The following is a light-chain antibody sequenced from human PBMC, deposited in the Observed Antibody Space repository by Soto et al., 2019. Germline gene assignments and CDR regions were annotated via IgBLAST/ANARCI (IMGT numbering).Light chain of an antibody. V-gene: IGLV2-14*01. J-gene: IGLJ1*01. CDR1: SSDVGRYNY. CDR2: EVS. CDR3: SSYATGSTAYV. Sequence: QSVLTQPASVSGSRGQSITISCTGTSSDVGRYNYVSWYQQYPGKAPKLMISEVSNRPSGVSNRFSGSKSGNTASLTISGLQAEDEVDYYCSSYATGSTAYVFGVGTKVTVL.